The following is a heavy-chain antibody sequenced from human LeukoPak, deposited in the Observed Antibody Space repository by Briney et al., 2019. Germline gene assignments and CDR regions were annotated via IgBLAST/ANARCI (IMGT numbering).Heavy chain of an antibody. CDR2: IYYSGST. J-gene: IGHJ4*02. Sequence: KASETLSLTCTDSGGSISSYYWSWIRQPPGKGLEWIGYIYYSGSTNYNPSLKSRVTISVDTSKNQFSLKLSSVTAADTAVYYCAGSGIAVAGTGPIDYWGQGTLVTVSS. V-gene: IGHV4-59*01. CDR3: AGSGIAVAGTGPIDY. D-gene: IGHD6-19*01. CDR1: GGSISSYY.